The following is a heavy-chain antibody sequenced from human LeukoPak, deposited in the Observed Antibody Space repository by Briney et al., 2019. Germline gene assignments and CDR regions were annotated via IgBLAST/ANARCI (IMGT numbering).Heavy chain of an antibody. CDR3: AREGGPPEINILRYFDWLDNLSPHNYYFDY. Sequence: ASVKVSCKASGYTFTSYYMHWGRQATGQGLEWMGIINPCGGSTSYAQKIQGRVTMTRDTSTSTVYMELSSLRSEDTAVYYCAREGGPPEINILRYFDWLDNLSPHNYYFDYWGQGTLVTVSS. CDR1: GYTFTSYY. J-gene: IGHJ4*02. D-gene: IGHD3-9*01. CDR2: INPCGGST. V-gene: IGHV1-46*01.